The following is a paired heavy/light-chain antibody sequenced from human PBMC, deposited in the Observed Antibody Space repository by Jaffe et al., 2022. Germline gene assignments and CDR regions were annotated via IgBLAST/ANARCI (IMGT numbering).Heavy chain of an antibody. CDR3: AKIPGNYDFWRGPVS. CDR1: GFTLGSFA. D-gene: IGHD3-3*01. CDR2: NSGSGGSA. J-gene: IGHJ4*02. V-gene: IGHV3-23*01. Sequence: EEQLLESGGGLVQPGGSLRLSCTVSGFTLGSFAMTWVRQAPGKGLEWVSANSGSGGSAYYANSVKGRFTISRDNSKSTLYLQMNSLRVEDTALYYCAKIPGNYDFWRGPVSWGQGTLVTVSS.
Light chain of an antibody. CDR1: FSNIGRNI. CDR3: AVWDDSLNGYV. CDR2: DEN. Sequence: QSVLTQPPSASGSPGQRVTTSCSGSFSNIGRNIVNWYQQLPGTAPKLLIYDENQRPSGVPDRFSASKSGTSASLAISGLQSEDEAEYYCAVWDDSLNGYVFGPGTKVTVL. V-gene: IGLV1-44*01. J-gene: IGLJ1*01.